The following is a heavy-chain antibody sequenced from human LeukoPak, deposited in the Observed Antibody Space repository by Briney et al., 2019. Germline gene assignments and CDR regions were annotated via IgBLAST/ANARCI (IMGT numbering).Heavy chain of an antibody. CDR3: ARHLRYYFDY. CDR1: GYSFPSSW. CDR2: IYPGDSDT. V-gene: IGHV5-51*01. J-gene: IGHJ4*02. Sequence: GESLKISCKGSGYSFPSSWIGWVRQLPGKGLEWMGIIYPGDSDTRYSPSFQGQVTISADKSVSAAYLQWSSLKATDTAMYYCARHLRYYFDYWGQGTLVTVSS.